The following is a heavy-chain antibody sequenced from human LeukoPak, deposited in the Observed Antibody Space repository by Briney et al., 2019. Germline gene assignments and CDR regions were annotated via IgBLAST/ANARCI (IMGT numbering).Heavy chain of an antibody. Sequence: GGSLRLSCAASGFTFSAYSMNWVRQAPGKGLEWVSSISSSSSYIYYADSVKGRFTISRDNAKNSLYLQMNSLRAEDTAVYYCASGSSGTYYYFDSWGQGTLVTVSS. CDR2: ISSSSSYI. CDR1: GFTFSAYS. D-gene: IGHD1-26*01. CDR3: ASGSSGTYYYFDS. J-gene: IGHJ4*02. V-gene: IGHV3-21*01.